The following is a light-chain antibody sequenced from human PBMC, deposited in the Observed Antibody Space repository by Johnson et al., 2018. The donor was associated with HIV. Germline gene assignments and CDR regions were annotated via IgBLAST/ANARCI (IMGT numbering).Light chain of an antibody. CDR1: SSTVGNNF. CDR2: KDN. V-gene: IGLV1-51*02. Sequence: QSLLTQTPSVSAAPGQKVTISCSGSSSTVGNNFVSWYQVLPGTAPKLLIYKDNERPSGIHDRFSGSKSGTSATLGITGLQTGDEADYYCGTWDSSLRVGFFGTGTKVTVL. CDR3: GTWDSSLRVGF. J-gene: IGLJ1*01.